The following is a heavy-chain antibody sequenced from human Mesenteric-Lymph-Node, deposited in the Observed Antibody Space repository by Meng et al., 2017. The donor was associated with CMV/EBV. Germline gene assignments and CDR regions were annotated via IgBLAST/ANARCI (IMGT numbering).Heavy chain of an antibody. CDR2: TSGATSDK. CDR1: GFTFRSHD. J-gene: IGHJ4*02. CDR3: ARSGSFFDY. V-gene: IGHV3-21*01. D-gene: IGHD5-12*01. Sequence: GESLRISCAASGFTFRSHDMNWVRQAPGKGLEWVASTSGATSDKYYAGSVKGRFSISRDSAKNVLYLQVDNLRAEDTAVYYCARSGSFFDYWGQGTLVTVS.